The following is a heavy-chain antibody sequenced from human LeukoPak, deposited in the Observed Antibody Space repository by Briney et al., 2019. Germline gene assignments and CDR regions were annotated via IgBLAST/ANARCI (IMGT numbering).Heavy chain of an antibody. Sequence: GGSLRLSFAASGFTFISYAMHWFRQAPGKGLEWVPFISYDGSNKYYADSVKGRFTISRDNSKNTLYLQMNSLRAEDTAVYYCARDQNYDSSGLYGAFDIWGQGTMVTVSS. CDR1: GFTFISYA. CDR2: ISYDGSNK. D-gene: IGHD3-22*01. V-gene: IGHV3-30-3*01. CDR3: ARDQNYDSSGLYGAFDI. J-gene: IGHJ3*02.